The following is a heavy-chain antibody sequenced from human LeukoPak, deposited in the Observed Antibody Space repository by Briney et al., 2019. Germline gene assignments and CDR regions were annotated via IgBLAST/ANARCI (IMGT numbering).Heavy chain of an antibody. CDR2: ISSSGSTI. CDR3: ARDVQGVGATSLDY. D-gene: IGHD1-26*01. CDR1: GFTFSSYE. J-gene: IGHJ4*02. Sequence: GGSLRLSCAASGFTFSSYEMNWVRQAPGKGLEWVSYISSSGSTIYYADSVKGRFTISRDNAKNSLYLQMDTLRAEDTAVYYCARDVQGVGATSLDYWGQGTLATVSS. V-gene: IGHV3-48*03.